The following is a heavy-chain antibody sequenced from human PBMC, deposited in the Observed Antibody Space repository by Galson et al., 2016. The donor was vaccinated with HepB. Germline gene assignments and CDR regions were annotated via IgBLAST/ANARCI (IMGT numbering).Heavy chain of an antibody. CDR3: AKHIGSCYGQDYLDY. D-gene: IGHD1-26*01. CDR2: VSGGPGTT. Sequence: SLRLSCAASGFTFSYYALRWVRQAPGKGLEWVSTVSGGPGTTYYADSVRDRFTVSRDPSRNTLYLQMKSLRAEDTALYYCAKHIGSCYGQDYLDYWGQGTLVTVSS. V-gene: IGHV3-23*01. CDR1: GFTFSYYA. J-gene: IGHJ4*02.